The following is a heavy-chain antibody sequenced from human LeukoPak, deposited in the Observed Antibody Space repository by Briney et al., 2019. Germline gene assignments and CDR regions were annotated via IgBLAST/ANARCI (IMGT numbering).Heavy chain of an antibody. J-gene: IGHJ4*02. CDR3: ARWYYYGSGRRQFDY. CDR1: GGSISSSNW. Sequence: PSGTLSLTCAVSGGSISSSNWWSWIRQPPGKGLEWVGYIYYSGSTSYNPSLKSRVTISIDTSKNQFSLNLSSVTAADTAVYYCARWYYYGSGRRQFDYWGQGTLVTVSS. D-gene: IGHD3-10*01. CDR2: IYYSGST. V-gene: IGHV4-30-4*01.